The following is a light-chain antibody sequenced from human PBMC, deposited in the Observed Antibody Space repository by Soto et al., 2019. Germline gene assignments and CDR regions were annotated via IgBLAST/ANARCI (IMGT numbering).Light chain of an antibody. V-gene: IGKV3-20*01. CDR2: GAS. J-gene: IGKJ1*01. Sequence: EIVLTQSPGTLSLSPGERATLSCRASQSVSSSYLAWYQQKPGQAPRLLIYGASSRATGIPDRFSGSGSGTGFTLTISRLEPEDFAVYYCHQYGSSSWTFGQGTKVEIK. CDR1: QSVSSSY. CDR3: HQYGSSSWT.